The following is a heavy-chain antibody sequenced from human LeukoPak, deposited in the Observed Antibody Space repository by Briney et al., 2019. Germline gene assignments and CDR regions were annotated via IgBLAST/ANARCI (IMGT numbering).Heavy chain of an antibody. J-gene: IGHJ6*02. D-gene: IGHD4-11*01. V-gene: IGHV4-39*01. CDR1: GGSISSSSYY. Sequence: KASETLSLTCTVSGGSISSSSYYWGWIRQPPGKGLEWIGSIYNSGSTYYNPSLKSRVTISVDTSKNQFSLKLSSVTAADTAVYYCARRTRVDGMDVWGQGTTVTVSS. CDR2: IYNSGST. CDR3: ARRTRVDGMDV.